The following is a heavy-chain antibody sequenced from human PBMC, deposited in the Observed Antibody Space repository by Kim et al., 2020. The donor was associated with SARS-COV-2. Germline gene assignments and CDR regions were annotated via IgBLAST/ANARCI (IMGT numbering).Heavy chain of an antibody. CDR2: T. CDR3: ARGESGGWFDP. V-gene: IGHV1-18*01. Sequence: TNYAQKLQGRVTMTTDTSTSTAYMELRSLRSDDTAVYYCARGESGGWFDPWGQGTLVTVSS. J-gene: IGHJ5*02. D-gene: IGHD3-10*01.